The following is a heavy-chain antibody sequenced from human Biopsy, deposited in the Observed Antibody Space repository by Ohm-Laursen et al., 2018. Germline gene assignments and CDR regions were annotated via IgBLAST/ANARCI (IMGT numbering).Heavy chain of an antibody. CDR1: GFSFEDYG. J-gene: IGHJ3*02. CDR2: ISWQSATR. CDR3: VKDKDFRDALDI. D-gene: IGHD3-3*01. V-gene: IGHV3-9*01. Sequence: LTLTCAASGFSFEDYGMHWVRQAPGKGLVWVSSISWQSATRNYADSVKGRFAISRDNAKKSLYLEVDSLRDEDTALYYCVKDKDFRDALDIWGQGTMVTVSS.